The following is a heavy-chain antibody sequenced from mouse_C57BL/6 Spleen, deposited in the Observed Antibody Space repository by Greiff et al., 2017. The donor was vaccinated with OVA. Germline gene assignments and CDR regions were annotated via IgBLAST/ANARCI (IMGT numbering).Heavy chain of an antibody. CDR1: GYTFTDYY. D-gene: IGHD2-3*01. V-gene: IGHV1-19*01. CDR3: ACYDSYYYRYFDV. J-gene: IGHJ1*03. CDR2: ISPGSGGT. Sequence: EVQLQQSGAVLVKPGASVKMSCKASGYTFTDYYMNWVKQRHGQSLEWIGVISPGSGGTSYNEKFKGKATLTVDNSSSTAYMELNSLTSEDSAVYDCACYDSYYYRYFDVWGTGTMVTVSA.